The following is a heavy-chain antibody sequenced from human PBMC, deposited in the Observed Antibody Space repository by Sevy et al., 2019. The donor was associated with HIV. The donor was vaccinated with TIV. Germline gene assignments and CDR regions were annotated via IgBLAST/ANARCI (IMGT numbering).Heavy chain of an antibody. CDR3: ARRVSSGTDPFGMDV. V-gene: IGHV1-3*01. J-gene: IGHJ6*02. CDR2: INADSGNT. CDR1: GYTFIGYA. Sequence: ASVKVSCKASGYTFIGYAIHWVRQAPGQRLEWMGWINADSGNTKYSQRFQGRVTITRDTSASTAYMELSSLRSEDTAVHYCARRVSSGTDPFGMDVWGQGTTVTVSS. D-gene: IGHD6-25*01.